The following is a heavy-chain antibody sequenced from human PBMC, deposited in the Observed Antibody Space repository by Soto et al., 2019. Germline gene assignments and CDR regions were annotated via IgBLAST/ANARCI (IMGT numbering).Heavy chain of an antibody. V-gene: IGHV3-66*01. J-gene: IGHJ4*02. CDR2: IYSDGTT. CDR3: AKNPGYYYDSTGYHFDY. D-gene: IGHD3-22*01. CDR1: GFTVSISY. Sequence: GGSLRLSCAASGFTVSISYMTWVRQVPGKGLEWVSIIYSDGTTYYADSVKGRFTISRDNSKNTLYLQMSSLRAEDTAVYYCAKNPGYYYDSTGYHFDYWGQGTLVTVSS.